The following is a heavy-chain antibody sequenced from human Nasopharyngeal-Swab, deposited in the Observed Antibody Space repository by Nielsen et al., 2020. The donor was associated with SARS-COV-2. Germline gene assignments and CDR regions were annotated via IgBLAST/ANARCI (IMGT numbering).Heavy chain of an antibody. D-gene: IGHD2-21*01. V-gene: IGHV1-69*04. CDR2: INPLLGIA. CDR3: ARIHFVVGRGYFTGLDV. Sequence: SVKVSCKASGGTFNTHAINWARQAPGQGLEWMGRINPLLGIADNAQKFQDRVTITVDKSTSTAYMELRSLTSEDTAVYYCARIHFVVGRGYFTGLDVWGQGTSVTVSS. CDR1: GGTFNTHA. J-gene: IGHJ6*02.